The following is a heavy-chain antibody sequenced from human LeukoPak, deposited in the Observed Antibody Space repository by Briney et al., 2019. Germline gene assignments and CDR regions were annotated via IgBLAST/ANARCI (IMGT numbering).Heavy chain of an antibody. CDR2: IYYSGST. V-gene: IGHV4-39*01. D-gene: IGHD1-1*01. CDR1: GGSICSSSYY. Sequence: PSETLSLTCTVSGGSICSSSYYWGWIRQPPGKGLEWIGRIYYSGSTCYNPALKSRVTLSVDTSKTQFSLKLSYVTAADTAVYYCARHGQRDAFDIWGQGTMVTVSS. J-gene: IGHJ3*02. CDR3: ARHGQRDAFDI.